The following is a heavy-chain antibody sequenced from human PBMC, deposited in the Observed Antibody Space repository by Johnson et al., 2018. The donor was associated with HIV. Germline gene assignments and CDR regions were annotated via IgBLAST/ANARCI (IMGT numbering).Heavy chain of an antibody. V-gene: IGHV3-11*04. J-gene: IGHJ3*02. CDR3: AKDLSSGWYHAFES. Sequence: QVQLVESGGGLVKPGGSLRLSCVASGFTFSDYYMTWVRQAPGKGLEWVSYISSSGSTIYSADSVKGRFTISRDNAKNSLYLQMNSLRAEDTAVYYCAKDLSSGWYHAFESWGQGTMVTVSS. CDR2: ISSSGSTI. CDR1: GFTFSDYY. D-gene: IGHD6-19*01.